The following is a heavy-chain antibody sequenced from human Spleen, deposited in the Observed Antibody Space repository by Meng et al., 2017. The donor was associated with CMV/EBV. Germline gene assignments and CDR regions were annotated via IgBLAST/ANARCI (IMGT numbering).Heavy chain of an antibody. J-gene: IGHJ4*02. CDR3: AKEHGGLYGVLDY. CDR1: GFAFSNFA. CDR2: ISGVGGGT. Sequence: GESLKISCAPSGFAFSNFAMSWVRQAPGKGLEWVSAISGVGGGTYYADSVKGRFTISRDNSKNTLYLQMNSLRAEDTAIYDCAKEHGGLYGVLDYWGQGTLVTVSS. V-gene: IGHV3-23*01. D-gene: IGHD4-17*01.